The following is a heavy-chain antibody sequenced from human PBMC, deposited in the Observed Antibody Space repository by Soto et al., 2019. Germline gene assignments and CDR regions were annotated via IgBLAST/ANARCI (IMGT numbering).Heavy chain of an antibody. V-gene: IGHV1-8*01. Sequence: QVQLVQSGAEVKKPGASVKVSCKASGYTLTSYDIIWVRQATGQGLEWMGWMNPSTGNADNAQKFQCRVTITRNTSIRTAYMELSSLRFEDTALYYCAIGRIVVACGVDPWGQVTLFTVS. CDR2: MNPSTGNA. J-gene: IGHJ5*02. D-gene: IGHD6-19*01. CDR1: GYTLTSYD. CDR3: AIGRIVVACGVDP.